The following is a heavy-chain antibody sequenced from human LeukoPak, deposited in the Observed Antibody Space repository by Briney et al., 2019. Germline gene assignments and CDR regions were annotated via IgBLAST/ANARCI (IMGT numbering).Heavy chain of an antibody. CDR1: GGSISSNSYY. V-gene: IGHV4-39*01. D-gene: IGHD3-10*01. Sequence: PSETLSLTCAVSGGSISSNSYYWGWIRQPPGKGLEWIGSIYYSGSTYYNPSLGSRVTISVDTSKNQFSLKLSSVTAADTAVYYCARTRYYYNSRSYGAPYYFDYWGQGTLVTVSS. CDR2: IYYSGST. CDR3: ARTRYYYNSRSYGAPYYFDY. J-gene: IGHJ4*02.